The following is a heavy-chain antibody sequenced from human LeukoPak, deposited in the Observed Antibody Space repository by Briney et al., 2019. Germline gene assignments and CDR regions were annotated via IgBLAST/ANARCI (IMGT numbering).Heavy chain of an antibody. CDR3: AKAHQWLASKNWFDP. CDR1: GFTFNNYA. V-gene: IGHV3-23*01. Sequence: EGSLRLSCAASGFTFNNYAMSWVRQAPGKGLEWVSTISGNGGSTYYADSVKGRFTISRDNSKNTLYLQMNSLRAEDTAVYYCAKAHQWLASKNWFDPWGQGTLVTISS. CDR2: ISGNGGST. D-gene: IGHD6-19*01. J-gene: IGHJ5*02.